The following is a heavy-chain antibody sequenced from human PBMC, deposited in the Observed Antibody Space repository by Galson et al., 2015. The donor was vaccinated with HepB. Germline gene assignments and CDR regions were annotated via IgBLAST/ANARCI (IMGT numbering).Heavy chain of an antibody. D-gene: IGHD3-22*01. Sequence: SLRLSCAASGFTFRSYGMHWVRQAPGKGLEWVTFISHDGRNKYYGESVKGRITISRENARNTLYLHMDSLRVEDTAVYYCAKDTYYYDRNDTWGQGTLVIVSS. CDR2: ISHDGRNK. J-gene: IGHJ4*02. CDR1: GFTFRSYG. V-gene: IGHV3-30*18. CDR3: AKDTYYYDRNDT.